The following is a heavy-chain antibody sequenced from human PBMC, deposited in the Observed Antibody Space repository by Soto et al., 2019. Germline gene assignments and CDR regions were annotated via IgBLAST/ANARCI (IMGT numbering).Heavy chain of an antibody. V-gene: IGHV1-18*01. J-gene: IGHJ5*02. Sequence: GASVKVSCKASCYTFTSYGISWVRQAPGQGLEWMGWISAYNGNTNYAQKLQGRVTMTTDTSTSTAYMELRSLRSDDTAVYYCARDLERGFEGSLPFDPWGQGTLVTVSS. CDR2: ISAYNGNT. CDR3: ARDLERGFEGSLPFDP. CDR1: CYTFTSYG.